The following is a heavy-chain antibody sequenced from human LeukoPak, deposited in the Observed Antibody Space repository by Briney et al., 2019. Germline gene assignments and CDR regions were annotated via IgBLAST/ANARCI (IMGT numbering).Heavy chain of an antibody. CDR2: IYPRVGSP. Sequence: ASVKVSCEASGYTFTRYYIHWVRPAPGQGLEWMGIIYPRVGSPSYAQKLQSRVTITRDTSTSTVYMELSSLRSEDTAVYYCAREDRDKSRYVVGDYSSQATLVTASS. CDR3: AREDRDKSRYVVGDY. CDR1: GYTFTRYY. J-gene: IGHJ4*01. D-gene: IGHD6-13*01. V-gene: IGHV1-46*04.